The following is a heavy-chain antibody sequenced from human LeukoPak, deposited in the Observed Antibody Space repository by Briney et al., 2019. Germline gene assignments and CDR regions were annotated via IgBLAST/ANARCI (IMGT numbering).Heavy chain of an antibody. CDR1: GYSISSGCY. D-gene: IGHD3/OR15-3a*01. V-gene: IGHV4-38-2*02. CDR3: AKTRDDLLAGHIDY. J-gene: IGHJ4*02. CDR2: IYHTGST. Sequence: SETLSLTCTVSGYSISSGCYWGWIRQSPGKGLEWIGSIYHTGSTYYNPSLKSRLTISVDTSKNQFSLKLSSVTAADTAVYYCAKTRDDLLAGHIDYWGQGTLVTVSS.